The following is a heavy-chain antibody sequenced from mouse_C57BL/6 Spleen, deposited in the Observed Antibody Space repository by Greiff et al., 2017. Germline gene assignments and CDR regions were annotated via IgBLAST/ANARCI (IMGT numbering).Heavy chain of an antibody. D-gene: IGHD2-5*01. Sequence: VQLQQSGAELVRPGTSVKVSCKASGYAFTNYLIEWVKQRPGQGLEWIGVINPGSGGTNYNEKFKGKATLTADKSSSTAYMQLSSLTSEDSAVYFCARSYSNYEEMDYWGQGTSVTVSS. CDR3: ARSYSNYEEMDY. CDR2: INPGSGGT. CDR1: GYAFTNYL. J-gene: IGHJ4*01. V-gene: IGHV1-54*01.